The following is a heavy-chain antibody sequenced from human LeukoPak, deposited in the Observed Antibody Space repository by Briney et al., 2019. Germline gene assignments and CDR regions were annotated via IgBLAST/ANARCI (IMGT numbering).Heavy chain of an antibody. CDR3: ARLAMVRGATLADP. V-gene: IGHV4-39*01. CDR1: GGSISSSSYY. D-gene: IGHD3-10*01. CDR2: IYYSGST. J-gene: IGHJ5*02. Sequence: SETLSLTCTVSGGSISSSSYYWGWIRQTPGKGLEWIGSIYYSGSTYYNPSLKSRVTMSVDTSKNQFSLKLSSVTAADTAVYYCARLAMVRGATLADPWGQGTLVTVSS.